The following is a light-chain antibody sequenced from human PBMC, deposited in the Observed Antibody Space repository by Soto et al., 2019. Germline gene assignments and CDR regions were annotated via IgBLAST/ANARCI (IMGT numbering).Light chain of an antibody. CDR2: DAS. CDR3: QQFNSYPPFT. Sequence: AIQLTKSPSSLSASVGDRVTITCRASQGISSALAWYQQKPGKAPKLLIYDASSLESGVPSRFSGSGSGTDLTLTISSLQPEDFATYYCQQFNSYPPFTFGPGTKVDIK. J-gene: IGKJ3*01. CDR1: QGISSA. V-gene: IGKV1-13*02.